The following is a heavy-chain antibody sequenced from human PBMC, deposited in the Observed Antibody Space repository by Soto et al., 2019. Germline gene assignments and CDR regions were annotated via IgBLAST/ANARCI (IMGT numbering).Heavy chain of an antibody. V-gene: IGHV5-10-1*01. D-gene: IGHD2-2*01. CDR1: GYSFTSYW. CDR2: IDPSDSYT. CDR3: ARSSSTSWTQETDYSYYYGMDV. Sequence: LGESLKISCKGSGYSFTSYWISWVRQMPGKGLEWMGRIDPSDSYTNYSPSFQGHVTISADKSISTAYLQWSSLKASDTAMYYCARSSSTSWTQETDYSYYYGMDVWGQGTTVIVSS. J-gene: IGHJ6*02.